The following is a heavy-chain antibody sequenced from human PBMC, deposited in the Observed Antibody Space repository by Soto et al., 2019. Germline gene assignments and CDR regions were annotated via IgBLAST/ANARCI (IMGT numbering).Heavy chain of an antibody. Sequence: SETLSLTCAVSGGSISSSNWWSWVRQPPGKGLEWIGEIYHSGSTNYNPSLKSRVTISVDKSKNQFSLKLSSVTAADTAVYYCARVGYCTNGVCYAFDYWGQGTLVTVSS. CDR3: ARVGYCTNGVCYAFDY. D-gene: IGHD2-8*01. CDR1: GGSISSSNW. V-gene: IGHV4-4*02. J-gene: IGHJ4*02. CDR2: IYHSGST.